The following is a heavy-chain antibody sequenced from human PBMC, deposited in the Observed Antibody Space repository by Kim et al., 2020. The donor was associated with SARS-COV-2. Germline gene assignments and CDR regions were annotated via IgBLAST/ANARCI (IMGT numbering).Heavy chain of an antibody. D-gene: IGHD3-22*01. V-gene: IGHV3-21*01. CDR2: ISSSSSCI. Sequence: GGSLRLSCAASGFTFSSYNMNWVRQAPGKGLEWVSSISSSSSCINYADSVKGRFTIARDNAKNSLYLQMNSMRAEATAVYYCARDYGSGYYPTFDYWGQGTLVTVSS. J-gene: IGHJ4*01. CDR3: ARDYGSGYYPTFDY. CDR1: GFTFSSYN.